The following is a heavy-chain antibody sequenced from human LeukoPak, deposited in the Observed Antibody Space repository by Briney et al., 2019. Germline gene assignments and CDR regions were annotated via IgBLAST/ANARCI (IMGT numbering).Heavy chain of an antibody. CDR2: ISGIGTTT. D-gene: IGHD4-17*01. CDR1: GFTFSNAW. V-gene: IGHV3-23*01. Sequence: GGSLRLSCAASGFTFSNAWMTWVRQAPGKGLECVSVISGIGTTTYYADSVKGRFTISRDNSKNTLFLQMNSLRVEDTATYYCTKKRTTSVTDWFDPWGQGTLVTVSS. CDR3: TKKRTTSVTDWFDP. J-gene: IGHJ5*02.